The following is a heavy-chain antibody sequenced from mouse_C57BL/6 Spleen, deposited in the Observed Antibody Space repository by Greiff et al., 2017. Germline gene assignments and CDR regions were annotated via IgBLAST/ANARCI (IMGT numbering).Heavy chain of an antibody. CDR2: IHPNSGST. D-gene: IGHD1-1*01. CDR3: ARGNGSRSWFAY. V-gene: IGHV1-64*01. J-gene: IGHJ3*01. CDR1: GYTFTSYW. Sequence: QVQLQQPGAELVKPGASVKLSCKASGYTFTSYWMHWVKQRPGQGLEWIGMIHPNSGSTNYNEKFKSKATLTVDKSSSTAYMQLSSLTSEDSAVYYCARGNGSRSWFAYWGQGTLVTVSA.